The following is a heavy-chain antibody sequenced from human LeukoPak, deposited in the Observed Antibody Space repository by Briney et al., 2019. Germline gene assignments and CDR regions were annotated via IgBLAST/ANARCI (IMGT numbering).Heavy chain of an antibody. J-gene: IGHJ4*02. Sequence: PSETLSLTCAVSGDSISSGGYAWGWIRQPRGKGLEWIEYIYHSGSTYYNPSLKSRVTISVDRSKNQFSLKLSSVTAADTAVYYCARGTLGYDYWGQGTLVTVSS. CDR2: IYHSGST. D-gene: IGHD2-15*01. CDR1: GDSISSGGYA. CDR3: ARGTLGYDY. V-gene: IGHV4-30-2*01.